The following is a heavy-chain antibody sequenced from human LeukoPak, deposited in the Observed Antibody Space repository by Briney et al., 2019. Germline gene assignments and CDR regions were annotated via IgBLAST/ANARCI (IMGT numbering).Heavy chain of an antibody. CDR1: GFTFSNYN. CDR2: LRYDGSNK. Sequence: GGSLRLSCAASGFTFSNYNMNWVRQAPGKGLEWVAFLRYDGSNKYYADSVKGRFTISRDNSKNTLYVQMNSLRAEDTAVYYCAKGDSYGFSPYYMDVWGKGTMVTISS. V-gene: IGHV3-30*02. J-gene: IGHJ6*03. CDR3: AKGDSYGFSPYYMDV. D-gene: IGHD5-18*01.